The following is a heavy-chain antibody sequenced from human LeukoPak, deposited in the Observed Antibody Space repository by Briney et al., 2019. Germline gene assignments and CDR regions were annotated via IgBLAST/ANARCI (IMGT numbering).Heavy chain of an antibody. CDR2: IKQDGSEK. J-gene: IGHJ4*02. D-gene: IGHD2-21*02. CDR1: GFTFSDYY. V-gene: IGHV3-7*01. CDR3: AKDPGDGGHCGGDCYLDY. Sequence: GGSLRLSCAASGFTFSDYYMSWIRQAPGKGLEWVANIKQDGSEKYYVDSVKGRFTISRDNAKNSLYLQMNSLRAEDTAVYYCAKDPGDGGHCGGDCYLDYWGQGTLVTVSS.